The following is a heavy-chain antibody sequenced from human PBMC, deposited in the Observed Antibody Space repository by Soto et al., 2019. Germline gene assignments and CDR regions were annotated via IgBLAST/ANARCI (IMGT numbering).Heavy chain of an antibody. CDR1: GGSFSGYY. Sequence: QVQLQQWGAGLLKPSETLSLTCAVYGGSFSGYYWSWIRQPPGKGLEWIGEINHSGSTNYNPSLKSRVTISVDTSKNQFSLKLSSVTAADTAVYYCARVDSSGYPLIWGQGTMVTVSS. J-gene: IGHJ3*02. D-gene: IGHD3-22*01. CDR2: INHSGST. CDR3: ARVDSSGYPLI. V-gene: IGHV4-34*01.